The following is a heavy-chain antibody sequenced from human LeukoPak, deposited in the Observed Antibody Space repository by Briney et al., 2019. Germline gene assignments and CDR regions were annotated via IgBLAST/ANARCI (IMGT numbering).Heavy chain of an antibody. J-gene: IGHJ4*02. Sequence: GGSLRLSCAASGFSVSTSYINWVRQAPGKGLEWVSVIYSDGSTKYADSVKARFTISRDNSKNTVYLQMKSLRVEDTAVYYCARGTLDNWGQGTLVTVSS. CDR2: IYSDGST. D-gene: IGHD3/OR15-3a*01. V-gene: IGHV3-53*01. CDR1: GFSVSTSY. CDR3: ARGTLDN.